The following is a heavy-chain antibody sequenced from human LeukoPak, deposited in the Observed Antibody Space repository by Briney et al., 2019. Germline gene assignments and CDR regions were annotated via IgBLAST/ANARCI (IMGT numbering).Heavy chain of an antibody. CDR2: ISSSSSYM. V-gene: IGHV3-21*06. Sequence: PGGSLRLSCAAYGFTFSSYTMNWVRQGPGKGLEWVSSISSSSSYMHYADSVKGRFTISRDNAKNSLYLQMNSLRAEDTAVYYCARDRDVPAIGMDVWGQGTTVTVSS. J-gene: IGHJ6*02. CDR1: GFTFSSYT. CDR3: ARDRDVPAIGMDV.